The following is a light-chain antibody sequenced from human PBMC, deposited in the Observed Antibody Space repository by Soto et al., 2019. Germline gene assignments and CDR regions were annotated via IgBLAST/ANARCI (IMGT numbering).Light chain of an antibody. CDR2: GAS. CDR3: QQRSNWLT. CDR1: QSVRTK. J-gene: IGKJ5*01. V-gene: IGKV3-11*01. Sequence: EIVMTQSPATLSVSPGEGATLSCRASQSVRTKLAWYQQKAGQAPRLLIYGASTRATGVSARFSGSGSGTDFTLTISSLEPEDFAVYYCQQRSNWLTFGQGTRLEIK.